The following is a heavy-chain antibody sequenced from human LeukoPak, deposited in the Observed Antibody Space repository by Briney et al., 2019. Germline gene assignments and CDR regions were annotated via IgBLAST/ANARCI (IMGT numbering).Heavy chain of an antibody. V-gene: IGHV4-4*02. CDR1: GGSISSSNW. Sequence: PSETLSLTCAVSGGSISSSNWWSWVRQPPGKGLEWIGEIYHSGSTNYNPSLKSRVTISVDKSKNQFSLKLSSVTAADTAVYYCARGRMTTVTRRAFDIWGQGTMVTVSS. CDR3: ARGRMTTVTRRAFDI. CDR2: IYHSGST. J-gene: IGHJ3*02. D-gene: IGHD4-17*01.